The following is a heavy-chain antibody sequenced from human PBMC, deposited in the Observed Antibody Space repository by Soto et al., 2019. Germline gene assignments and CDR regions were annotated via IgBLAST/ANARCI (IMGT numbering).Heavy chain of an antibody. Sequence: PSETLSLTCAVSGGSISSGGYSWSWIRQPPGKGLEWVATLYYSGSTYSNPSLKSRVTISVDTSKNQFSLKLSSVTAADTAVYYCARVQWELLSYFDYWGLGTLVTVSS. D-gene: IGHD1-26*01. CDR3: ARVQWELLSYFDY. J-gene: IGHJ4*02. V-gene: IGHV4-30-2*03. CDR1: GGSISSGGYS. CDR2: LYYSGST.